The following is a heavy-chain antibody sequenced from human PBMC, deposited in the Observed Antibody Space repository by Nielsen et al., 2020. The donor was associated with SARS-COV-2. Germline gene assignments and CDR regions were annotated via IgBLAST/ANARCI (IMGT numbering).Heavy chain of an antibody. Sequence: WIRQPPGKGLEWVSHITRSASSTQYADSVKGRFTISRDNSQNTLSLQMNSLRAEDTAVYYCVKIWNDYGEFDYWGQGTPVTVSS. CDR2: ITRSASST. D-gene: IGHD4/OR15-4a*01. J-gene: IGHJ4*02. CDR3: VKIWNDYGEFDY. V-gene: IGHV3-23*01.